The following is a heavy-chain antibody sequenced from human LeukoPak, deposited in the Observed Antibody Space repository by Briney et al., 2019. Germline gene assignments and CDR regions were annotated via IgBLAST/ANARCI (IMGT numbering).Heavy chain of an antibody. D-gene: IGHD6-6*01. CDR1: GGSIGSYY. Sequence: SETLSLTCAVSGGSIGSYYWSWLRQPPGRGLEWIGYIYYSGTTNYNPSLKSRVTISVDTSKNQFSLKLTSVTAADTAVYYCARGVLIEYSSSYDYYYYMDVWGKGTTVTVSS. V-gene: IGHV4-59*01. CDR2: IYYSGTT. J-gene: IGHJ6*03. CDR3: ARGVLIEYSSSYDYYYYMDV.